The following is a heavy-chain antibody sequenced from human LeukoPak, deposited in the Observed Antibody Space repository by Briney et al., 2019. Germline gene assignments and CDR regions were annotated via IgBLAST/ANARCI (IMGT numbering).Heavy chain of an antibody. CDR3: ARDPTPSFWGGYYGNYYYYGMDV. CDR1: GFTFSSYW. CDR2: IKQDGSEK. D-gene: IGHD3-3*01. Sequence: PGGSLRLSCAASGFTFSSYWMSWVRQAPGKGLEWVANIKQDGSEKYYVDSVKGRFTISRDNAKNSLYLQMNSLRAEDTAVYYCARDPTPSFWGGYYGNYYYYGMDVWGQGTTVTVSS. J-gene: IGHJ6*02. V-gene: IGHV3-7*01.